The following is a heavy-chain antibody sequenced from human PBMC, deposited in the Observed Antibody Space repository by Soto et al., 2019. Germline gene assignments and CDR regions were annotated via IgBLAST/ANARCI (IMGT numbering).Heavy chain of an antibody. CDR3: AKGVRLVVPAAIRSYYYYYYGMDV. CDR1: GFTFSSYA. D-gene: IGHD2-2*02. Sequence: EVQLLESGGGLVQPGGSLRLSCAASGFTFSSYAMSWVRQAPGKGLEWVSAISGSGGSTYYADSVKGRFTISRDNSKNTLYLQMNSLRAEDTAVYYCAKGVRLVVPAAIRSYYYYYYGMDVWGQGTTVTVSS. J-gene: IGHJ6*02. CDR2: ISGSGGST. V-gene: IGHV3-23*01.